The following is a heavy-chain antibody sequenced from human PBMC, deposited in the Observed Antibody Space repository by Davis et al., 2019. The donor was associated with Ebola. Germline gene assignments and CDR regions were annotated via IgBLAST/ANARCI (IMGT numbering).Heavy chain of an antibody. V-gene: IGHV3-33*01. Sequence: GGSLRLSCAASGFTFSSYGMHWVRQAPGKGLEWVAVIWYDGSNKYYADSVKGRFTISRDNSKNTLYLQMNSLRDEDTAVYYCAREGKIWFGELLYYYYGMDVWGQGTTVTVSS. J-gene: IGHJ6*02. CDR1: GFTFSSYG. CDR3: AREGKIWFGELLYYYYGMDV. D-gene: IGHD3-10*01. CDR2: IWYDGSNK.